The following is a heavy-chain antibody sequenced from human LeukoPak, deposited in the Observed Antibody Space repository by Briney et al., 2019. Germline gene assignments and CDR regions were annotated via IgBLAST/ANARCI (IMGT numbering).Heavy chain of an antibody. J-gene: IGHJ4*02. V-gene: IGHV4-59*08. CDR1: GGSISSYY. D-gene: IGHD5-24*01. CDR2: IYYSGST. Sequence: PSETLSLTCTVSGGSISSYYWSWIRQPPGKGLEWVGYIYYSGSTNYNPSLKSRVTISVDTSKNQFSLKLSSVTAADTAVYYCARQDGLSFDYWGQGTLVTVSS. CDR3: ARQDGLSFDY.